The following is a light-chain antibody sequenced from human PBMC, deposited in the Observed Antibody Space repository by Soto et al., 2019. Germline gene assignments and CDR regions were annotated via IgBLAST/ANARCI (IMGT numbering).Light chain of an antibody. CDR1: SSNIGAGYV. Sequence: QSALTQPPSVSGAPGQRVTISCTGTSSNIGAGYVVNWYQQPPGKAPKLLIYGNSNRPSGVPDRFSGSKSGTSASLAITGLQAEDEADYFCQSYDSSLSGYVFGTGTKLTVL. CDR2: GNS. J-gene: IGLJ1*01. V-gene: IGLV1-40*01. CDR3: QSYDSSLSGYV.